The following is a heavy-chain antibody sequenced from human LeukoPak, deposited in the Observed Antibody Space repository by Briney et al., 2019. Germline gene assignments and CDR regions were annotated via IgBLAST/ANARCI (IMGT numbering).Heavy chain of an antibody. CDR3: ARTYSSWSVYFDY. D-gene: IGHD6-6*01. CDR2: IIPILGIA. V-gene: IGHV1-69*04. CDR1: GGTFSSYA. J-gene: IGHJ4*01. Sequence: SVKVSCKPSGGTFSSYAISWVRQAPGHGLEWMGRIIPILGIANYAQKFQGRVTITADKSTSTAYLELSSLRAEDTAAYYCARTYSSWSVYFDYWGQGTLVTVSS.